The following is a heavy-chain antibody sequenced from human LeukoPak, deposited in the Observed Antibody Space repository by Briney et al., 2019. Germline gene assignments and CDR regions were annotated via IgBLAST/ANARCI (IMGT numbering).Heavy chain of an antibody. CDR2: ISYDGSNK. V-gene: IGHV3-30-3*01. CDR3: ARGGFFGVVIWEMNYFDY. J-gene: IGHJ4*02. D-gene: IGHD3-3*01. CDR1: GFTFSSYA. Sequence: GRSLRLSCAASGFTFSSYAMHWVRQAPGKGLEWVAVISYDGSNKYYADSVKGRFTISRDNSKNTLYLQMNSLRAEDPAVYYCARGGFFGVVIWEMNYFDYWGQGTLVTVSS.